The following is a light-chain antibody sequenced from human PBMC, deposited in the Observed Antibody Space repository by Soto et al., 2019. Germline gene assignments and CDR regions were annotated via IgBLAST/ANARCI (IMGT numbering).Light chain of an antibody. CDR1: QSVSSY. CDR3: QQRSNSWT. J-gene: IGKJ1*01. V-gene: IGKV3-11*01. Sequence: EIVLTQSPATLSLSPGERATLSGRASQSVSSYLAWYQQKPGQAPRLLIYDASNRATGIPARFSGSGSGTDFTLTISSLEPEDFAVYYCQQRSNSWTFGQGTKVEIK. CDR2: DAS.